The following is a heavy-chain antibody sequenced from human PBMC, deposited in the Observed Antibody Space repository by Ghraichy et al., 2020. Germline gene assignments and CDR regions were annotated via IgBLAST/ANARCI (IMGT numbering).Heavy chain of an antibody. V-gene: IGHV4-59*01. CDR2: IHYSGST. CDR3: ARSSGSSVYYYYGMDL. D-gene: IGHD1-26*01. CDR1: GAPISYKY. Sequence: SETLSLTCTVSGAPISYKYWNWVRQPPGKGLEWIGYIHYSGSTNYKSSLKSRVTISVDTSKNQFSLRLTSVTAEDTAVYYCARSSGSSVYYYYGMDLWGQGTTVTVSS. J-gene: IGHJ6*02.